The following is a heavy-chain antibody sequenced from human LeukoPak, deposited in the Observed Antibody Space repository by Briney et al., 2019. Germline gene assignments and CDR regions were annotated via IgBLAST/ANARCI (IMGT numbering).Heavy chain of an antibody. Sequence: SETLSLTCTVSGGSISSGGYYWSWIRQHPGKGLGWIGYIYYSGSTYYNPSLKSRVTISVDTSKNQFSLKLSSVTAADTAVYYCARVKQQLVFYYYYYMDVWGKGTTVTVSS. D-gene: IGHD6-13*01. CDR2: IYYSGST. CDR3: ARVKQQLVFYYYYYMDV. J-gene: IGHJ6*03. V-gene: IGHV4-31*03. CDR1: GGSISSGGYY.